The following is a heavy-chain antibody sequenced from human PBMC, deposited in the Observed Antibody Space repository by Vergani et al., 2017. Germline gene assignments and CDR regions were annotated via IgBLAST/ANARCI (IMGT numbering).Heavy chain of an antibody. V-gene: IGHV1-18*04. CDR1: GYTFSSYG. CDR3: ARGTGIAVAGELGY. D-gene: IGHD6-19*01. CDR2: ISAYNGNT. J-gene: IGHJ4*02. Sequence: QVQLVQSGAEVKKPGASVKVSCKASGYTFSSYGISWVRQAPGQGLEWMGWISAYNGNTNDAQKVQGRVTMTTDTSTSTAYMELRSLRSDDTAVYYWARGTGIAVAGELGYWGQGTLVTVSS.